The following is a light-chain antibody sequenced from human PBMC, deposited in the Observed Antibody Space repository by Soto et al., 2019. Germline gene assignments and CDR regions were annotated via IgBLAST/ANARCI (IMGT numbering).Light chain of an antibody. Sequence: DIQMTQSPSSLSASLGDRVTITCRSSQNIGNRINWFQQQLGEPPKLLIYSTSSLQNDVPSRFSGRGSGTDFTLTISSLQPEDVATYYCQQSYSVPLTFGGGTKVEFK. CDR2: STS. CDR3: QQSYSVPLT. J-gene: IGKJ4*01. CDR1: QNIGNR. V-gene: IGKV1-39*01.